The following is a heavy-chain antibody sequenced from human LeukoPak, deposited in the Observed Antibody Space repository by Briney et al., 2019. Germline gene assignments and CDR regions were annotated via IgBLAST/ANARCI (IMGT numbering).Heavy chain of an antibody. V-gene: IGHV4-61*03. J-gene: IGHJ6*02. CDR2: IYYSGST. CDR3: ARTFSGSYYHYGMDV. Sequence: PSETLSLTCTVSGYSISGGTYYWSWIRQPPGKGLEWIGYIYYSGSTNYNPSLKSRVTISVDTSKNHFSLKLSSVTAADTAVYYCARTFSGSYYHYGMDVWGQGTTVTVSS. CDR1: GYSISGGTYY. D-gene: IGHD1-26*01.